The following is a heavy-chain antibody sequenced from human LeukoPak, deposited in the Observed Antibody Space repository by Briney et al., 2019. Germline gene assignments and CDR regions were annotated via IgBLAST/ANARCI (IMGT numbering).Heavy chain of an antibody. CDR2: ISYDGSNK. CDR1: GFTFSSCG. J-gene: IGHJ5*02. CDR3: AKDLACSGGSCNPFDP. D-gene: IGHD2-15*01. V-gene: IGHV3-30*18. Sequence: GGSLRLSCAASGFTFSSCGMHWVRQAPGKGLEWVAVISYDGSNKYYADSVKGRFTISRDNSKNTLYLQMNSLRAEDTAVYYCAKDLACSGGSCNPFDPWGQGTLVTVSS.